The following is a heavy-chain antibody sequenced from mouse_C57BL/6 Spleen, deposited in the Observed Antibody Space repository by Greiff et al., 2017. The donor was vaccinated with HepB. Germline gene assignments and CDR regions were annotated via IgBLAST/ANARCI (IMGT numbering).Heavy chain of an antibody. Sequence: EVQLQQSGPELVKPGASVKISCKASGYTFTDYYMNWVKQSHGKSLEWIGDINPNNGGTSYNQKFKGKATLTVDKSSSTGYMGLRSLTSEDAAVYYCARGDYYGSPFAYWGQGTLVTVSA. CDR1: GYTFTDYY. CDR3: ARGDYYGSPFAY. V-gene: IGHV1-26*01. J-gene: IGHJ3*01. D-gene: IGHD1-1*01. CDR2: INPNNGGT.